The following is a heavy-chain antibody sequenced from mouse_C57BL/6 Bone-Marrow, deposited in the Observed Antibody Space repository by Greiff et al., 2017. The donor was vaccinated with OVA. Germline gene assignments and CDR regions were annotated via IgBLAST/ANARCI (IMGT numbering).Heavy chain of an antibody. Sequence: QVQLKESGPGLVQPSQSLSITCTVSGFSLTSYGVHWVRQSPGKGLEWLGVIWSGGSTDYNAAFISRLSISKDNSKSQVFFKMNSLQADDTAIYYCARNFGGYYPYFDYWGQGTTLTVSS. CDR1: GFSLTSYG. J-gene: IGHJ2*01. D-gene: IGHD2-3*01. CDR2: IWSGGST. V-gene: IGHV2-2*01. CDR3: ARNFGGYYPYFDY.